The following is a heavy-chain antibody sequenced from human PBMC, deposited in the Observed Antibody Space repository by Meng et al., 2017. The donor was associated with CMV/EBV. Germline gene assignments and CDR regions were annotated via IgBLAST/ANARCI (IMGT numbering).Heavy chain of an antibody. CDR1: GGSISSSSYY. V-gene: IGHV4-39*07. J-gene: IGHJ4*02. D-gene: IGHD6-13*01. CDR2: IYYSGST. CDR3: ARGGIAAAGLH. Sequence: LQLQESGPGLVKPSATLALTCTCSGGSISSSSYYWGWIRQPPGKGLEWIGSIYYSGSTYYNPSLKSRVTISVDTSKNQFSLKLSSVTAADTAVYYCARGGIAAAGLHWGQGTLVTVSS.